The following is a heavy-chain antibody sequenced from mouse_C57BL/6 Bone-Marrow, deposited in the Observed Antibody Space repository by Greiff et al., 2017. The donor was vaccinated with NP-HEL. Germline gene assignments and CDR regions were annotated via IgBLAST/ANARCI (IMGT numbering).Heavy chain of an antibody. J-gene: IGHJ2*01. CDR3: ARYGYDGFDY. CDR2: ISSGSSTI. D-gene: IGHD2-2*01. Sequence: EVKLVESGGGLVKPGGSLKLSCAASGFTFSDYGMHWVRQAPEKGLEWVAYISSGSSTIYYADTVKGRFTISRDNAKNTLFLQMTSLRSEDTAMYYCARYGYDGFDYWGQGTTLTVSS. V-gene: IGHV5-17*01. CDR1: GFTFSDYG.